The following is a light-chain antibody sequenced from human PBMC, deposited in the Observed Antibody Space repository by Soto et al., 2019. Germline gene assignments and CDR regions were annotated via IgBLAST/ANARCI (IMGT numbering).Light chain of an antibody. CDR1: QSVSSSY. J-gene: IGKJ1*01. Sequence: EIVLTQSPDTLSLSPGERATLSCRASQSVSSSYLAWYHQKPGQAPRLLIYGASSRATDIPDRFSGSGSGTDFTLTISRLEPEDCAVYYCQQYVSSPWTCGQGTKVEIK. CDR2: GAS. CDR3: QQYVSSPWT. V-gene: IGKV3-20*01.